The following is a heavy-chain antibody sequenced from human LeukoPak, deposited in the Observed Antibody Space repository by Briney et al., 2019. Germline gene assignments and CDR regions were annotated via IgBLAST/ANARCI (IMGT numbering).Heavy chain of an antibody. D-gene: IGHD7-27*01. Sequence: WVSSISSSSSYIYYADSVKGRFHTSRDNAKNSLYLQMNSLRAEDTAVYYCARARTTGEVDYWGQGTLVTVSS. J-gene: IGHJ4*02. V-gene: IGHV3-21*01. CDR2: ISSSSSYI. CDR3: ARARTTGEVDY.